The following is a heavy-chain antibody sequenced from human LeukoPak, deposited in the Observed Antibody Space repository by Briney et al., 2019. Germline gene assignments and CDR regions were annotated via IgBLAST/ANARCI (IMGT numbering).Heavy chain of an antibody. CDR1: GGTFISYA. CDR2: IIPIFGTA. V-gene: IGHV1-69*06. Sequence: ASVKVSCKAAGGTFISYAISWVRQAPGQGLEWMGGIIPIFGTANYAQKFQGRVTITADKSTSTAYMELSSLRSEDTAVYYCARGYYDILTGYYTHAFDIWGQGTMVTVSS. D-gene: IGHD3-9*01. J-gene: IGHJ3*02. CDR3: ARGYYDILTGYYTHAFDI.